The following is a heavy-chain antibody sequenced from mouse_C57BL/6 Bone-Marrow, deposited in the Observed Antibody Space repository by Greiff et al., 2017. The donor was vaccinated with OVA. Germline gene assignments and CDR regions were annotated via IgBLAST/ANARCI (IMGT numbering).Heavy chain of an antibody. CDR2: IRNKANGYTT. Sequence: EVQLQQSGGGLVQPGGSLSLSCAASGFTFTDYYMSWVRQPPGKALEWLGFIRNKANGYTTEYSASVKGRFTISRDHSQSILYLQLKALRAEDSATYYCARSHYYGSSYVHAMDYWGQGTSVTVSS. D-gene: IGHD1-1*01. J-gene: IGHJ4*01. CDR3: ARSHYYGSSYVHAMDY. CDR1: GFTFTDYY. V-gene: IGHV7-3*01.